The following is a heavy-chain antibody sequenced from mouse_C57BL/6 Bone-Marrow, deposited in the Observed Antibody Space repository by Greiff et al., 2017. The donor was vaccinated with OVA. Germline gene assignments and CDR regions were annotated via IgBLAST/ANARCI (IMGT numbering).Heavy chain of an antibody. CDR3: ARWDRHGSRGDFDY. D-gene: IGHD1-1*01. CDR1: GYTFTSYW. Sequence: QVQLQQPGAELVKPGASVKLSCKASGYTFTSYWMHWVKQRPGQGLEWIGMIHPNSGSTNYNEKFKSKVTLTVDKSSSTAYMQLSSLTSEDSAVDYCARWDRHGSRGDFDYWGQGTTLTVSS. J-gene: IGHJ2*01. V-gene: IGHV1-64*01. CDR2: IHPNSGST.